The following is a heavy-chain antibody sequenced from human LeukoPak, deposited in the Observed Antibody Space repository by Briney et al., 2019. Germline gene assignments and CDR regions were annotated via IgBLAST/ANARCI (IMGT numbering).Heavy chain of an antibody. CDR1: GFSLSTSGVG. D-gene: IGHD3-22*01. CDR3: AHLNYYDSSGYYLHLFDY. Sequence: SGPTLVNPTQTLTLTCTFSGFSLSTSGVGVGWIRQPPGKALEWLALIYWDDDKRYSPSLKSRLTITKDTSKNQVVLTMTNMDPVDTATYYCAHLNYYDSSGYYLHLFDYWGQGTLVTVSS. V-gene: IGHV2-5*02. J-gene: IGHJ4*02. CDR2: IYWDDDK.